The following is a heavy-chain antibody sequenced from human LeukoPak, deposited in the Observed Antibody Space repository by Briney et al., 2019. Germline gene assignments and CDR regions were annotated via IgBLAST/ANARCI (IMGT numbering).Heavy chain of an antibody. CDR2: ISSSSSYI. CDR3: AKPLPGTHYYFDY. J-gene: IGHJ4*02. Sequence: GGSLRLSCAASGFTFSSYSMNWVRQAPGKGLEWVSSISSSSSYIYYADSVKGRFTISRDNSKNTLYLQMNSLRAEDTAVYYCAKPLPGTHYYFDYWGQGTLVTVSS. D-gene: IGHD1-14*01. CDR1: GFTFSSYS. V-gene: IGHV3-21*04.